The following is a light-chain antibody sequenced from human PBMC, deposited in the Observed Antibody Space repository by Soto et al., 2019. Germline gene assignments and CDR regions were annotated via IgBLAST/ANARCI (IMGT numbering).Light chain of an antibody. J-gene: IGKJ5*01. CDR2: GAS. CDR1: QSVSSN. V-gene: IGKV3-15*01. CDR3: QQYNNWPL. Sequence: EIVMTQSPATLSVSPGVRAPLSSRASQSVSSNLAWYQQKPGQAPRLLIYGASTRATGIPARFSGSGSGTEFTLTISSLQSEDFAVYYCQQYNNWPLFGQGTRLEIK.